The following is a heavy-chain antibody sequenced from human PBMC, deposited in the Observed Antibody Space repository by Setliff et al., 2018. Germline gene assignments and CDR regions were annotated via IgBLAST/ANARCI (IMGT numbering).Heavy chain of an antibody. CDR3: ARAADSYGPPRSYMDV. D-gene: IGHD5-18*01. J-gene: IGHJ6*03. CDR1: GFTFSSYS. V-gene: IGHV3-21*01. Sequence: GGSLRLSCAASGFTFSSYSLNWVRQAPGKGLEWVSSISSSSSYIYYADSVQGRFTISRDNAKNSLYLQMNSLRAEDTAVYYCARAADSYGPPRSYMDVWGKGTSVTVSS. CDR2: ISSSSSYI.